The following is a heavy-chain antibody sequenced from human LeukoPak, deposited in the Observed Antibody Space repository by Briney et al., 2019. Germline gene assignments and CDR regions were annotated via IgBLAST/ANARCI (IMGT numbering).Heavy chain of an antibody. D-gene: IGHD6-19*01. Sequence: ASVKVSCKASGDTVIGYYMHWVREAPGQGLEWMGWINPNSDGSIYAQKFQGRVTMTRDTSISTAYMELSRLRSDDTAVYYCVSLAHVEVSGQEGYWGQGTLVTVSS. V-gene: IGHV1-2*02. J-gene: IGHJ4*02. CDR2: INPNSDGS. CDR1: GDTVIGYY. CDR3: VSLAHVEVSGQEGY.